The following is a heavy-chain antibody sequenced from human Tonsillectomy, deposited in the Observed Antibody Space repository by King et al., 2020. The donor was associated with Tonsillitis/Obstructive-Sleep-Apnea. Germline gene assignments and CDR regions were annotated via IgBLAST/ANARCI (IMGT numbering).Heavy chain of an antibody. CDR2: ISYEGSNK. Sequence: QLVQSGGGVVQPGRSLRLSCAASGFTFSSYAMHWVRQAPGKGLEWVAVISYEGSNKYYADSVKGRFTISRDNSKNTLYLQMNSLRAEDTAVYYCARGSYDFWSRYPQATGFDYWGQGTLVTVSS. J-gene: IGHJ4*02. V-gene: IGHV3-30*01. CDR3: ARGSYDFWSRYPQATGFDY. CDR1: GFTFSSYA. D-gene: IGHD3-3*01.